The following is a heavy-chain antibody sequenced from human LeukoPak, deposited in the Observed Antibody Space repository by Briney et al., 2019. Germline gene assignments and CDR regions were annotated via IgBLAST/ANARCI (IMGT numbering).Heavy chain of an antibody. J-gene: IGHJ3*02. CDR2: ISSSGSIV. V-gene: IGHV3-48*04. Sequence: GGSLRLSCAASGFSFNTYSMNWVRQAPGKGLEWVSYISSSGSIVYYADSVKGRFTFSRDNAKNSLYLQMNSLRAEDTAVYYCARRGYSSGWYTGDAFDIWGQGIMVTVSS. CDR3: ARRGYSSGWYTGDAFDI. CDR1: GFSFNTYS. D-gene: IGHD6-19*01.